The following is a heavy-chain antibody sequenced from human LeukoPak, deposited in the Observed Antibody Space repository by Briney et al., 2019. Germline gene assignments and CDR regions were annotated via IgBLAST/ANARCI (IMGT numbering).Heavy chain of an antibody. D-gene: IGHD5-12*01. CDR2: ISPYNGDT. CDR3: ARRTGYDRRLSSLDL. CDR1: GYTFTGYG. Sequence: ASVKVSCKASGYTFTGYGISWVRQAPGQGLEWMGCISPYNGDTNYAQNLQGRVTVAMDTSTTTVYMELGSLTSDDTAMYYCARRTGYDRRLSSLDLWDQGTLVTVSS. J-gene: IGHJ4*02. V-gene: IGHV1-18*01.